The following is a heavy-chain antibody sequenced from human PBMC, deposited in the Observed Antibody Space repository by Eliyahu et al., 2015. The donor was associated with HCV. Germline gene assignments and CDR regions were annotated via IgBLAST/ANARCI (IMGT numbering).Heavy chain of an antibody. CDR3: AKNATGFCTNGVCYTRVLGFDY. D-gene: IGHD2-8*01. CDR2: IXAGCST. V-gene: IGHV3-23*01. CDR1: GFXFSSYA. Sequence: EVQLLESGGGLVQPGGSXRLSCAASGFXFSSYAMSWXRQAPGKGLXWVSTIXAGCSTYYADSVKXRFTLSRDNSKNTLSLQMNSLRAEDTAVYYCAKNATGFCTNGVCYTRVLGFDYWGQGTLVTVSS. J-gene: IGHJ4*02.